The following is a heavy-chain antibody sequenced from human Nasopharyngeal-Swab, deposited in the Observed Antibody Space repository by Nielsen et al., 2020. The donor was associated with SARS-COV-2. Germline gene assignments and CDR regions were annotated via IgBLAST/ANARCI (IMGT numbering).Heavy chain of an antibody. J-gene: IGHJ4*02. V-gene: IGHV3-9*01. CDR1: GFTFNNYA. CDR2: ISWNSGSI. Sequence: SLKISCAASGFTFNNYAMSWVRQAPGKGLEWVSGISWNSGSIGYADSVKGRFTISRDNAKNSLYLQMNSLRAEDTALYYCAKGVYYYDSSERFDYWGQGTLVTVSS. CDR3: AKGVYYYDSSERFDY. D-gene: IGHD3-22*01.